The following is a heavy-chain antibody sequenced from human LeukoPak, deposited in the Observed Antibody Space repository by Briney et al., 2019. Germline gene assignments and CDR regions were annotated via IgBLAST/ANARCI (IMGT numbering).Heavy chain of an antibody. CDR2: LYHGDSDI. V-gene: IGHV5-51*01. J-gene: IGHJ1*01. Sequence: GEDLQLSCKGSGYSFISYWIGWVRHMPGKCLEGMGLLYHGDSDICYRPSFQGQLTITADKSISTAYLQWSSLKASDTAMYYCARHGGSYHSDFQHWGQGTLVTVSS. CDR1: GYSFISYW. CDR3: ARHGGSYHSDFQH. D-gene: IGHD1-26*01.